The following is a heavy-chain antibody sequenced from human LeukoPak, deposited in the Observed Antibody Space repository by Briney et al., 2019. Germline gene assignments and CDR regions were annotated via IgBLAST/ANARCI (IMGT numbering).Heavy chain of an antibody. Sequence: ASVKVSCKASGYTFTSYFMHWVRQAPGQGLEWMGIINPSGGSTSYAQKFQGRVTMTRDTSTSTVYMELSSLKSDDTAVYYCARDRGANWFDPWGQGTLVTVSS. CDR2: INPSGGST. V-gene: IGHV1-46*01. CDR3: ARDRGANWFDP. J-gene: IGHJ5*02. CDR1: GYTFTSYF. D-gene: IGHD4/OR15-4a*01.